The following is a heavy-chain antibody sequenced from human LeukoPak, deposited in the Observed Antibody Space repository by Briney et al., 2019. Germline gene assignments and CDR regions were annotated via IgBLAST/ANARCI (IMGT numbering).Heavy chain of an antibody. CDR3: ARGRGWGTFDI. CDR1: GFIFSSYD. V-gene: IGHV3-13*04. D-gene: IGHD3-10*01. Sequence: GGFRRLASVVVGFIFSSYDMHWVRPGTGKCLEWVSAIGTAGDTYYPGSVKGRFTTSRENAKNSLYLQMNSLRVGDTAVYYCARGRGWGTFDIWGQGTMVTVSS. J-gene: IGHJ3*02. CDR2: IGTAGDT.